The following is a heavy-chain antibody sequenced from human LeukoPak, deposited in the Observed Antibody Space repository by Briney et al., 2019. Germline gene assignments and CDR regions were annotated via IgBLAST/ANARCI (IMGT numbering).Heavy chain of an antibody. J-gene: IGHJ4*02. CDR3: AKDRDVRAAAYFFDY. V-gene: IGHV3-30*18. CDR2: ISNDGGDK. D-gene: IGHD2-2*01. Sequence: GKSLRRSSAGSGXTFSSYGVHCVRQAPGKGLEWVAVISNDGGDKYYADSVKGRFTISRDNSKNTLYLQMNSLRAEDTAVYYCAKDRDVRAAAYFFDYWGRGALVTVSS. CDR1: GXTFSSYG.